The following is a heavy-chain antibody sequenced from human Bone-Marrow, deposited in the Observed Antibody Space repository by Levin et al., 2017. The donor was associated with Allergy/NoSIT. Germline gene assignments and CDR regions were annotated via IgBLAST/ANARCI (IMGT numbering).Heavy chain of an antibody. Sequence: VASVKVSCKVSGYTFNDYAIHWVRQAPGQGLEWMGWINTNTGSPTYAPAFRGRFVLSLDTSVTTAYLQINTLKAEDTGVYFCARDNSPPGIVVIPGAVDKQNWFDPWGQGTLVTVSS. CDR3: ARDNSPPGIVVIPGAVDKQNWFDP. D-gene: IGHD6-19*01. J-gene: IGHJ5*02. CDR1: GYTFNDYA. CDR2: INTNTGSP. V-gene: IGHV7-4-1*02.